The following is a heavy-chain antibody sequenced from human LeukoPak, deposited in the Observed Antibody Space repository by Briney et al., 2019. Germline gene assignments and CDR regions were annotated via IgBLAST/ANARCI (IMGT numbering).Heavy chain of an antibody. CDR1: GFTFSSYG. Sequence: GGSLRLSCAASGFTFSSYGMHWVRQVPGKGLEWVAFIRYDGSNKYYADSVKGRFTISRDNSKNTLYLQMNSLRAEDTAVYYCAKDSLPGDATPDWYFDLWGRGTLVTVSS. CDR3: AKDSLPGDATPDWYFDL. D-gene: IGHD2-15*01. V-gene: IGHV3-30*02. CDR2: IRYDGSNK. J-gene: IGHJ2*01.